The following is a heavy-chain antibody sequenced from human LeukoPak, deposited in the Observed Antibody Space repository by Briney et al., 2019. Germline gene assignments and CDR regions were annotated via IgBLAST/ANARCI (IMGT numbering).Heavy chain of an antibody. Sequence: GGSLRLSCEVSGSGFTFGNFAMSWVRQAPGKGLEWVSGISGSGYYTYYADSVKGRFTISRDNSKNTLYIQMNSLRAEDTAVYYCAKDGSWGDYYFYFYMDVWGKGTTVTVSS. D-gene: IGHD3-16*01. V-gene: IGHV3-23*01. CDR1: GSGFTFGNFA. CDR2: ISGSGYYT. CDR3: AKDGSWGDYYFYFYMDV. J-gene: IGHJ6*03.